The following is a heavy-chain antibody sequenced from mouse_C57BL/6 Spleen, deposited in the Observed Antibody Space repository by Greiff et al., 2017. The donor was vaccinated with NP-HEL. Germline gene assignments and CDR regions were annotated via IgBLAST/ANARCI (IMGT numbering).Heavy chain of an antibody. D-gene: IGHD1-1*02. Sequence: QVQLQQSGAELVRPGSSVKLSCKASGYTFTSYWMHWVKQRPIQGLEWIGNIDPSDSETHYNQKFKDKATLTVDKSSSTAYMQLSSLTSEDSAVYYCARSGNYPFDYWGQGTTLTVSS. V-gene: IGHV1-52*01. J-gene: IGHJ2*01. CDR2: IDPSDSET. CDR1: GYTFTSYW. CDR3: ARSGNYPFDY.